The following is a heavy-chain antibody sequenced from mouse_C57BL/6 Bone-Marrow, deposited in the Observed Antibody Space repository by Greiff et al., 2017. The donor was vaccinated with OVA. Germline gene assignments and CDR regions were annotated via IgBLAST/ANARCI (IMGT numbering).Heavy chain of an antibody. CDR2: IYPRSGNT. CDR3: ARKGGFYAMDY. V-gene: IGHV1-81*01. J-gene: IGHJ4*01. CDR1: GYTFTSYG. Sequence: VQLQQPGTELVKPGASVKLSCKASGYTFTSYGISWVKQRTGQGLEWIGEIYPRSGNTYYNEKFKGKATLTADKSSSTAYMELRSLTSEDSAVYFCARKGGFYAMDYWGQGTSVTVSS.